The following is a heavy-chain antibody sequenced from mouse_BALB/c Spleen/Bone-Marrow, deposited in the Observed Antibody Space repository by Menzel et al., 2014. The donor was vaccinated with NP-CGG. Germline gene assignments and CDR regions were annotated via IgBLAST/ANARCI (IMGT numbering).Heavy chain of an antibody. J-gene: IGHJ4*01. V-gene: IGHV1S137*01. D-gene: IGHD2-14*01. CDR1: GYTFTDHA. Sequence: QVRLQQSGAKLVRPGVSVKISCKGSGYTFTDHAIHWVKRSHAKSLEWIGVISGYYGDAIYNQKFKGKATMTVDKSSSTAYMELARLTSEDSAIYYCARSGKVRNAMDYWGQGTSVTVSS. CDR2: ISGYYGDA. CDR3: ARSGKVRNAMDY.